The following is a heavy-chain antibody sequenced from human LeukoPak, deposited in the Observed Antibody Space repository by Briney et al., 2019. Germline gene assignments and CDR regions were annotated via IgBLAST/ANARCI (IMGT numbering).Heavy chain of an antibody. CDR1: GGTFSSYA. CDR3: ARDHDADPPSYNWFDP. Sequence: GASVKVSCKASGGTFSSYAISWVRQAPGQGLEWMGGIIPIFGTANYAQKFQGRVTITADESTSTAYMELSGLRSEDTAVYYCARDHDADPPSYNWFDPWGQGTLVTVSS. CDR2: IIPIFGTA. J-gene: IGHJ5*02. V-gene: IGHV1-69*13. D-gene: IGHD1-1*01.